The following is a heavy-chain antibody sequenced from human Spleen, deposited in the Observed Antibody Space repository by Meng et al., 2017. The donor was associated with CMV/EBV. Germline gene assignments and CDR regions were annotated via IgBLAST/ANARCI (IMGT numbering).Heavy chain of an antibody. Sequence: LSCAASEFTISSYSMNWVRQAPGKGLEWVSSISSSSSYKYYADSVKGRFTISRDNAKNSLYLQMNSLRAEDTAVYYCARVVPGNWFDPWGQGTLVTVSS. V-gene: IGHV3-21*01. CDR1: EFTISSYS. CDR3: ARVVPGNWFDP. D-gene: IGHD2-2*01. CDR2: ISSSSSYK. J-gene: IGHJ5*02.